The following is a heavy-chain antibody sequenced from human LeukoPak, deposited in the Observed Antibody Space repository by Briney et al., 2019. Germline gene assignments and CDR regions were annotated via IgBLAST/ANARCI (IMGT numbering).Heavy chain of an antibody. CDR3: ARALSRGYSGYDYGLGY. D-gene: IGHD5-12*01. J-gene: IGHJ4*02. CDR2: ISASNGNT. CDR1: GYTFTSYG. Sequence: ASVKVSCKASGYTFTSYGISWVRQAPGQGLEWMGWISASNGNTNYAQKLQGRVTMTTETSTSTAYMELRSLRSDDTAVYYCARALSRGYSGYDYGLGYWGQGTLVTVSS. V-gene: IGHV1-18*01.